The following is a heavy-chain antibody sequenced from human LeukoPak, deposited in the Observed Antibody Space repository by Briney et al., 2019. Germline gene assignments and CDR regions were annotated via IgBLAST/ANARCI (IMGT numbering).Heavy chain of an antibody. CDR3: VRDGEGVAISVNFWFDP. V-gene: IGHV1-8*01. Sequence: ASVKVSCKASGFTLTNYDINWVRQAPGQGLEWMGWMNPINGNRGYARKFQGRVTMTRDTSISTAYMELRSLTSEDTAIYYCVRDGEGVAISVNFWFDPWGQGTLVTVSS. CDR1: GFTLTNYD. D-gene: IGHD3-10*01. J-gene: IGHJ5*02. CDR2: MNPINGNR.